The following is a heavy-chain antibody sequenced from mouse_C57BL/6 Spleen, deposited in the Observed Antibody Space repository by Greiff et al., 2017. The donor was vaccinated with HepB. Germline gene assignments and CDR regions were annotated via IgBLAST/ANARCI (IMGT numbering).Heavy chain of an antibody. Sequence: EVQLVESGGGLVKPGGSLKLSCAASGFTFSDYGMHWVRQAPGKGLEWVAYISSGSSTIYYADTVKGRFTISRDNAKNTLFLQMTSLRSEDTALYYCARSYYDGSSYWYFDVWGTGTTVTVSS. D-gene: IGHD1-1*01. V-gene: IGHV5-17*01. CDR1: GFTFSDYG. CDR2: ISSGSSTI. J-gene: IGHJ1*03. CDR3: ARSYYDGSSYWYFDV.